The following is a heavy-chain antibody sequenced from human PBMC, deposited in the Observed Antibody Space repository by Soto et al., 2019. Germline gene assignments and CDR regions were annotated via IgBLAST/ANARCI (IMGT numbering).Heavy chain of an antibody. CDR3: AIGVFSRHV. CDR2: MNPNSGNT. CDR1: GYTFTSYD. Sequence: QVQLVQSGAEVKKPGASVKVSCKASGYTFTSYDINWVRQATGQGLEWMGWMNPNSGNTGYAQKLQVRGTMTRNTSISTAYMELRSLRSEDTAVYYWAIGVFSRHVRGQGTTVTVSS. J-gene: IGHJ6*02. V-gene: IGHV1-8*01.